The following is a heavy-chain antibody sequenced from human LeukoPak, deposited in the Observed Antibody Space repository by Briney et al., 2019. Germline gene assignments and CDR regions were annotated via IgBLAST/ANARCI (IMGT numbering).Heavy chain of an antibody. CDR2: ISSTSTYI. D-gene: IGHD5-18*01. CDR1: GFTFSTYS. V-gene: IGHV3-21*01. J-gene: IGHJ4*02. Sequence: GGSLRLSCAASGFTFSTYSMNWVRQAPGKGLEWVSSISSTSTYIYYADSVKGRFTISRDNSKNTVFLQMNSLRDEDTAVYYCARESGGRYSFGPWFFDLWGQGTLVTVSS. CDR3: ARESGGRYSFGPWFFDL.